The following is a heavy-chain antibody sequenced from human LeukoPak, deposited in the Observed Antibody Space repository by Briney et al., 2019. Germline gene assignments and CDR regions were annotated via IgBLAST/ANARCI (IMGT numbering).Heavy chain of an antibody. CDR1: GGSISSGGYY. V-gene: IGHV4-31*03. Sequence: SETLSLTCTVSGGSISSGGYYWSWIRQHPGKGLEWIGYIYYSGSTYYNPSLKSRVTISVGTSKNQFSLKLSSVTAADTAVYYCARVENVIYYDSRAGAFDIWGQGTMVTVSS. J-gene: IGHJ3*02. CDR2: IYYSGST. D-gene: IGHD3-22*01. CDR3: ARVENVIYYDSRAGAFDI.